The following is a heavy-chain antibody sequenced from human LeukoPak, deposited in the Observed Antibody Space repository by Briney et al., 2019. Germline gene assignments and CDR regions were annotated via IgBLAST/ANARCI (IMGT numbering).Heavy chain of an antibody. Sequence: QAGRSLRLSCAASGFTFSSYAMHWVRQAPDKGLEWVAVISYDGSNKYYADSVKGRFTISRDNSKNTLYLQMNSLRAEDTAVYYCARAPYGSGSYYSPAPFDYWGQGTLVTVSS. V-gene: IGHV3-30*04. CDR1: GFTFSSYA. CDR2: ISYDGSNK. D-gene: IGHD3-10*01. J-gene: IGHJ4*02. CDR3: ARAPYGSGSYYSPAPFDY.